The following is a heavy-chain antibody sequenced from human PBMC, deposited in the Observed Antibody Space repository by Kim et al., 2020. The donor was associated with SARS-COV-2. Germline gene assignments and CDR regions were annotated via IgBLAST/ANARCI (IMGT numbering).Heavy chain of an antibody. V-gene: IGHV4-34*01. J-gene: IGHJ4*02. CDR1: GGSFSGYY. D-gene: IGHD6-19*01. CDR2: INHSGST. CDR3: ARGFRYSSGQHTLYEVFSDY. Sequence: SETLSLTCAVYGGSFSGYYWSWIRQPPGKGLEWIGEINHSGSTNYNPSLKSRVTISVDTSKNQFSLKLSSVTAADTAVYYCARGFRYSSGQHTLYEVFSDYWGQGTLVTVSS.